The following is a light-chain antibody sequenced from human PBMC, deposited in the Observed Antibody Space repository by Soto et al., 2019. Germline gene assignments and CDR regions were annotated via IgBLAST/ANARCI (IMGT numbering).Light chain of an antibody. CDR2: GAS. Sequence: EIVLTQSPGTLSLSPGERATLSCRASQSVSSNYLAWYQQKRGQAPRLLIYGASSRATGIPTRFSGSGSGTDFTLNITSMEPEDFPVYYCRQYDTSPRTFGQGTKVEI. CDR1: QSVSSNY. CDR3: RQYDTSPRT. V-gene: IGKV3-20*01. J-gene: IGKJ1*01.